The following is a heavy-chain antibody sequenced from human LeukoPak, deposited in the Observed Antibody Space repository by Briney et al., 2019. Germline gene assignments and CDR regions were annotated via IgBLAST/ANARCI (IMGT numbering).Heavy chain of an antibody. J-gene: IGHJ6*03. CDR1: GYSFTSYW. Sequence: GESLKISCKGSGYSFTSYWIGWVRQMPGKGLEWMGIIYPGDPDTRYSPSFQGQVTISADKSISTAYLQWSSLKASDTAMYYCARVWAAAGYYYYYMDVWGKGTTVTVSS. D-gene: IGHD6-13*01. CDR3: ARVWAAAGYYYYYMDV. CDR2: IYPGDPDT. V-gene: IGHV5-51*01.